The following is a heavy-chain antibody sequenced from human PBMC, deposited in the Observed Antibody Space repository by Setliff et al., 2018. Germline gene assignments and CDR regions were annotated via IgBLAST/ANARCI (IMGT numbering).Heavy chain of an antibody. CDR3: ARQPHCTRTSCYNGGVHCDY. V-gene: IGHV4-38-2*01. J-gene: IGHJ4*02. D-gene: IGHD2-2*02. CDR2: IRHSGNT. CDR1: GYSIRSGYY. Sequence: PSETLSLTCAVSGYSIRSGYYWGWIRQSPGQGLEWIGSIRHSGNTYYNPSLESRVTISVDTSKNQLSLRLTSVTAADTAMYYCARQPHCTRTSCYNGGVHCDYWGQGTLVTVSS.